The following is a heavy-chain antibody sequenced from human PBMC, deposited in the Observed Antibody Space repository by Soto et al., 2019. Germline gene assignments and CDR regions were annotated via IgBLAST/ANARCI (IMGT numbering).Heavy chain of an antibody. V-gene: IGHV3-74*01. Sequence: HPGGSLRLSCAASGSTFSNTWMHWVRQAPGKGLVWVSHINSDGTTTTYADSVKGRFTISRDNAKNTVHLQMNSLRAEDTAVYYCATDGSYAQHVWGQGTTVTVSS. CDR2: INSDGTTT. CDR1: GSTFSNTW. J-gene: IGHJ6*02. D-gene: IGHD2-2*01. CDR3: ATDGSYAQHV.